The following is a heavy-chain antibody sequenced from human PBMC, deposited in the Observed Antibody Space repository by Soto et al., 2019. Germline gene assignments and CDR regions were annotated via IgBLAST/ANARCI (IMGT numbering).Heavy chain of an antibody. J-gene: IGHJ4*02. V-gene: IGHV3-73*02. D-gene: IGHD3-22*01. CDR3: TRLYYSSGH. CDR2: IRSKANSYAT. CDR1: GFTFSGSA. Sequence: EVQLVESGGGLVQPGGSLKLSCAASGFTFSGSAMHWVRQASGKGLEWVGRIRSKANSYATAYAASVKGRFTISRDDSKNTAYLQMNSLKTEDTAVYYCTRLYYSSGHWGQGTLVTVSS.